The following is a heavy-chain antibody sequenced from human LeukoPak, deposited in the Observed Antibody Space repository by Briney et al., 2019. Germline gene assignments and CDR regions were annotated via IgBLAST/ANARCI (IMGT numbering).Heavy chain of an antibody. V-gene: IGHV3-30-3*01. CDR1: GFPFSSYS. CDR3: ARGGGGNSGDDY. J-gene: IGHJ4*02. Sequence: GGSLRLSCAASGFPFSSYSMTWVRQAPGKGLEWVAVISYDGSNKYYADSVKGRFTISRDNSKNTLYLQMNSLRAEDTAVYYCARGGGGNSGDDYWGQGTLVTVSS. D-gene: IGHD4-23*01. CDR2: ISYDGSNK.